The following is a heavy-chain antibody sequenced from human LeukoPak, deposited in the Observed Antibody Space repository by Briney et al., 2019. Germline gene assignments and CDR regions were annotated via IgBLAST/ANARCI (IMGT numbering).Heavy chain of an antibody. J-gene: IGHJ6*03. CDR3: ARTTTPPSYYYYYMDV. V-gene: IGHV4-34*01. Sequence: SETLSLTCAVYGGSFSGYYWRRIRQPPGKGLEWIGEINLSGSTNYNPSLKSRVTISVDTSKNQFSLNLNSVTAAATAVYYCARTTTPPSYYYYYMDVWGKGTTVTVSS. D-gene: IGHD1-1*01. CDR2: INLSGST. CDR1: GGSFSGYY.